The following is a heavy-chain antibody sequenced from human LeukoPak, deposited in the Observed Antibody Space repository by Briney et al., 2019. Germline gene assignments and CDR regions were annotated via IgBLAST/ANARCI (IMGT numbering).Heavy chain of an antibody. V-gene: IGHV3-48*01. CDR1: EFSLRSYS. D-gene: IGHD1-1*01. Sequence: AGGSLRLSCGASEFSLRSYSMDWVRQAPGKGLEWVSHINSGSSTIYYADSVKGRLTISRDNAGNSLYLHMNSLRAEDTAVYYCARVLLERPGIDSFDMWGQGTMVTVSS. CDR2: INSGSSTI. CDR3: ARVLLERPGIDSFDM. J-gene: IGHJ3*02.